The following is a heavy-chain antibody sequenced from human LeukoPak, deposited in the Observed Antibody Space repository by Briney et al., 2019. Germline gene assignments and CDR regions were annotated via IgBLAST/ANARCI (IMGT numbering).Heavy chain of an antibody. CDR2: IIPIFGTA. Sequence: ASVKVSCRASGGTFSSYAISWVRQAPGQGLEWMGGIIPIFGTANYAQKFQGRVTIAADESTSTAYMELSSLRSEDTAVYYCARAYSSGWYNVGYWGQGTLVTVSS. V-gene: IGHV1-69*13. J-gene: IGHJ4*02. CDR3: ARAYSSGWYNVGY. D-gene: IGHD6-19*01. CDR1: GGTFSSYA.